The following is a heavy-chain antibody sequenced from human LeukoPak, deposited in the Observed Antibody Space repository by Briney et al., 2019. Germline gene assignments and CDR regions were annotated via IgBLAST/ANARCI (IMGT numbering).Heavy chain of an antibody. J-gene: IGHJ4*02. Sequence: GSLRLSCAASGFTFSTCAMSWVRQAPGKGLEWVSTISGGGRGTDYADSVKGLFTISRDNSKNTLYLQMNSLRAEDTAVYYCARERYFDYWGQGTLVTVSS. V-gene: IGHV3-23*01. CDR3: ARERYFDY. CDR1: GFTFSTCA. CDR2: ISGGGRGT.